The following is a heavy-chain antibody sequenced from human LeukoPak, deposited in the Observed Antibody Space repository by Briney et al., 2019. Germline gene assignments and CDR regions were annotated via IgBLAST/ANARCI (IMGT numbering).Heavy chain of an antibody. V-gene: IGHV4-34*01. CDR1: GGSFSGYY. D-gene: IGHD2-15*01. Sequence: SETLSLTCAVYGGSFSGYYWSRIRQPPGKGLEWIGETSHSGSTNYNPSLESRVTISADTSKNQFSLKLTSVTAADTAVYYCARVERLGYEDYWGQGTLVTVSS. CDR3: ARVERLGYEDY. J-gene: IGHJ4*02. CDR2: TSHSGST.